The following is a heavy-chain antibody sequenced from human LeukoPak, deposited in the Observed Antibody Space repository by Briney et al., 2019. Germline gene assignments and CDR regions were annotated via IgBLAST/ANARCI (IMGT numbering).Heavy chain of an antibody. V-gene: IGHV3-74*01. CDR3: ATRDYTSSKY. J-gene: IGHJ4*02. Sequence: GGSLRLSCAASGFALSSYWMHWVRQAPGKGLVWVSDINSDGSTTRYADSVKGRFTISRDNAKNTLYLEMNSLRAEDTAVYYCATRDYTSSKYWGQATLVTVSP. CDR1: GFALSSYW. CDR2: INSDGSTT. D-gene: IGHD2-2*01.